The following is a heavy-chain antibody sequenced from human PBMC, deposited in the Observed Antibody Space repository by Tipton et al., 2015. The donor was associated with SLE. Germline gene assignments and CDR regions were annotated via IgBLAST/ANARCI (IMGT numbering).Heavy chain of an antibody. J-gene: IGHJ5*01. V-gene: IGHV3-7*01. Sequence: QLVQSGGGVVQPGRSLRLSCTVSGGSISSSDNYWGWVRQPPGKGPEWVANINQDGSEKSYVDSVKGRFTISRDNAKNSLYLQMNSLRAEDTAVYYCARWGQQLVHDLDSWGHGTLVTVSS. D-gene: IGHD6-13*01. CDR3: ARWGQQLVHDLDS. CDR2: INQDGSEK. CDR1: GGSISSSD.